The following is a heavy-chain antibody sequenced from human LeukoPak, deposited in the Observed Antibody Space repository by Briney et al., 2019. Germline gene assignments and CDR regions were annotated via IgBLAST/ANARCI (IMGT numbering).Heavy chain of an antibody. J-gene: IGHJ4*02. Sequence: ASVKVSCKASGYIFTNYGINWVRQAPGQGLKWMGWISAYNGNTKYTQKLQDRVTMTTDTSTSTAYMELKTLRSDDTAVYFCARAGYSRFVDDLDYWGQGTLVTVSS. V-gene: IGHV1-18*01. CDR1: GYIFTNYG. D-gene: IGHD1-26*01. CDR2: ISAYNGNT. CDR3: ARAGYSRFVDDLDY.